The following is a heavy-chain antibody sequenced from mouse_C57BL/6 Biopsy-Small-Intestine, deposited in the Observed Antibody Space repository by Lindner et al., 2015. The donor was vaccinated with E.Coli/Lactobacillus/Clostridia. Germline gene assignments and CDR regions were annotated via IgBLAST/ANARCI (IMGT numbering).Heavy chain of an antibody. CDR3: ARENGDYFDY. V-gene: IGHV1-63*01. CDR1: GYTFTNYW. CDR2: IYPGGGYT. Sequence: VQLQESGAELVRPGTSVKMSCKASGYTFTNYWIGWAKQRPGHGLEWIGDIYPGGGYTNYNEKFKGKATLTADKSSSTAYMQFSNLTSEDSAIYYCARENGDYFDYWGQGTTLTVSS. J-gene: IGHJ2*01.